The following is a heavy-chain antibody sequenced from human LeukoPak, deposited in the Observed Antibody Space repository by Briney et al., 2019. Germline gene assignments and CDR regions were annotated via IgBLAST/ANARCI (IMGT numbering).Heavy chain of an antibody. V-gene: IGHV3-21*01. D-gene: IGHD6-13*01. CDR2: ISSSSYI. CDR3: ARDLIAAGHFDY. Sequence: GGSLRLSCAASGFTFSSYSMNWVRQAPGKGLEWVSSISSSSYIYYADSVKGRFTISRDNAKNSLYLLMNSLRAEDTAVYYCARDLIAAGHFDYWGQGTLVTVSS. CDR1: GFTFSSYS. J-gene: IGHJ4*02.